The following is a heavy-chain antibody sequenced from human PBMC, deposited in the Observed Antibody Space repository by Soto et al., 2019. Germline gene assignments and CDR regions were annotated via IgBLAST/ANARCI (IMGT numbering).Heavy chain of an antibody. CDR1: GYTFTIYA. CDR2: INTNTGNP. J-gene: IGHJ6*02. Sequence: GASVEVACKASGYTFTIYAMNWVRQAPGQGLEWMGWINTNTGNPTYAQGFTGRFVFSLDTSVSTAYLQICSLKAEDTAVYYCARDDDIVLMVYAIPGIYGMDVWGQGTTVTVSS. CDR3: ARDDDIVLMVYAIPGIYGMDV. D-gene: IGHD2-8*01. V-gene: IGHV7-4-1*01.